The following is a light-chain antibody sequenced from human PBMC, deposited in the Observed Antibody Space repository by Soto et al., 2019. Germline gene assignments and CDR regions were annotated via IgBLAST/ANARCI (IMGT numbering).Light chain of an antibody. CDR3: QQYNSWLT. Sequence: EIVMPQSPATLSVSPGERATLSCRASQTVNNNLAWHQQKPGQTPRLLIWGASTRATGIPERFSGSGSGTEFTLTISSLQSDDSAVYYCQQYNSWLTFGGGTKVEI. CDR2: GAS. CDR1: QTVNNN. V-gene: IGKV3-15*01. J-gene: IGKJ4*01.